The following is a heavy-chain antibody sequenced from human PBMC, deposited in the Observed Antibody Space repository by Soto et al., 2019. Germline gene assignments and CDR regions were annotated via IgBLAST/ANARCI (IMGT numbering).Heavy chain of an antibody. V-gene: IGHV3-30*18. CDR2: ISYDGSNK. Sequence: HPGGSPRLSCAASGVTFSSYGMQWVRQAPGKGLEWVAVISYDGSNKYYADSVKGRFTISRDNSKNTLYLQMNSLRAEDTAVYSCAKEHGRIAVAGTRWFDPWGQETLVTVSS. D-gene: IGHD6-19*01. CDR1: GVTFSSYG. J-gene: IGHJ5*02. CDR3: AKEHGRIAVAGTRWFDP.